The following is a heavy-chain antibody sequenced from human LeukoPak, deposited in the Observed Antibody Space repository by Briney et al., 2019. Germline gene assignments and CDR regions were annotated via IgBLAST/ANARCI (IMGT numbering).Heavy chain of an antibody. CDR1: GFTFSSYG. V-gene: IGHV3-30*03. J-gene: IGHJ4*02. CDR3: ARSHTLYCSGGSCYPPFDY. Sequence: GGSLRLSCAASGFTFSSYGMHWVRQAPGKGLEWVAVISYDGSNKYYADSVKGRFTISRDNSKNTLYLQMNSLRAEDTAVYYCARSHTLYCSGGSCYPPFDYWGQGTLVTVSS. D-gene: IGHD2-15*01. CDR2: ISYDGSNK.